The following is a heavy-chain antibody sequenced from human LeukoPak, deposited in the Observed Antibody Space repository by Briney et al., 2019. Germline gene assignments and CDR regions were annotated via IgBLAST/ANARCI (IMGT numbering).Heavy chain of an antibody. Sequence: PGGSLRLSCAASGFTFSSYAMHWVGQAPGKGLEWVSVISYDGSNKYYADSVKGRFTISRDNSKNTLYLQMNSLRAEDTAVYYCARAPGSGGSSGCYWGQGTLVTVSS. CDR1: GFTFSSYA. V-gene: IGHV3-30-3*01. D-gene: IGHD2-15*01. J-gene: IGHJ4*02. CDR2: ISYDGSNK. CDR3: ARAPGSGGSSGCY.